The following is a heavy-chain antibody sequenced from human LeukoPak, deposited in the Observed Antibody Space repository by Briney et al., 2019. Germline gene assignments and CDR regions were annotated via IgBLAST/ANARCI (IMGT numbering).Heavy chain of an antibody. V-gene: IGHV4-38-2*01. Sequence: SETLSLTCAVSGYSISSGYYWGWIRPPPGKGLEWIGSIYHSGSTYYNPSLKSRVTISVDTSKNQFSLKLSSVTAADTAVYYCARHSSGSYYTILYYYYYYMDVWGKGTTATVSS. CDR2: IYHSGST. J-gene: IGHJ6*03. CDR3: ARHSSGSYYTILYYYYYYMDV. CDR1: GYSISSGYY. D-gene: IGHD3-10*01.